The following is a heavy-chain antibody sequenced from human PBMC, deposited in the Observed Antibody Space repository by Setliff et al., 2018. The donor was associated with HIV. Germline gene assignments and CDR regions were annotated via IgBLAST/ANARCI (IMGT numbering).Heavy chain of an antibody. J-gene: IGHJ4*02. CDR2: IHASGKA. Sequence: PSETLSLTCTVSGDTDFYWSWIRQSPGKGLEWIGYIHASGKANYNPSLKSRVTISLDTSKMQFSLRLTSVTAADTAVYYCATLDPSGGNFLAYWGQGTLGTV. CDR3: ATLDPSGGNFLAY. V-gene: IGHV4-4*09. D-gene: IGHD2-21*02. CDR1: GDTDFY.